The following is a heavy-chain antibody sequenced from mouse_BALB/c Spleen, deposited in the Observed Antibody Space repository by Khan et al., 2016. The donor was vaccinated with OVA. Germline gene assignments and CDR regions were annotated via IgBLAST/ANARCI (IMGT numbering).Heavy chain of an antibody. CDR1: GYSITSDYA. J-gene: IGHJ3*01. CDR3: ARGGAY. CDR2: ITYSGST. Sequence: EVQLQESGPGLVKPSQSLSLTCTVTGYSITSDYAWYWIRQFPGNKLEWMAYITYSGSTSYTPSLKSRITVTRDTSKNQFFLQLNSVTSEDTATNYCARGGAYWGQGTLVTVSA. V-gene: IGHV3-2*02.